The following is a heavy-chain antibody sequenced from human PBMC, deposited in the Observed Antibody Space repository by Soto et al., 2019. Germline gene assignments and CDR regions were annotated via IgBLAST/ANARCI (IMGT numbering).Heavy chain of an antibody. D-gene: IGHD6-6*01. V-gene: IGHV1-2*02. CDR2: INAHSGGT. J-gene: IGHJ5*02. CDR1: GFSFTGYY. CDR3: AKDLTRQLAYWLDP. Sequence: QVQLVQSGAAVKKPGASVKVSCKASGFSFTGYYIHWLRQAPGQGLGWMGWINAHSGGTEYAQKVQGRVTLTRDTSIATAYLTLTSLTSDDTALYYCAKDLTRQLAYWLDPWGQGTQVTVSS.